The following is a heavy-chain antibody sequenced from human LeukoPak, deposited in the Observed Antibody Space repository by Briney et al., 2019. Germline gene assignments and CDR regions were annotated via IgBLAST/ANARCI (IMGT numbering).Heavy chain of an antibody. CDR1: AGSISTYY. V-gene: IGHV4-59*08. Sequence: SETLSLTCTVSAGSISTYYWSWIRQPPGKGLEWIGYIYNSESTNYNPSLKSRVTISVDTSKNQFSLKLTSVTAADTAMYYCARRRRIAGVGTDALDIWGQGTMVTVSS. CDR2: IYNSEST. D-gene: IGHD6-13*01. J-gene: IGHJ3*02. CDR3: ARRRRIAGVGTDALDI.